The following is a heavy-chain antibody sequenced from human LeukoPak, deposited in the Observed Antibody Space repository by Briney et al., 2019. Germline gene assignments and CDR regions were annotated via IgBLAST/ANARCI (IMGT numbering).Heavy chain of an antibody. D-gene: IGHD2-15*01. CDR1: GGTFTTSA. CDR2: IIPIFGTI. Sequence: SVKVSCKASGGTFTTSAISWVRQAPGQGFEWMGKIIPIFGTINFAQKFQGRVRITADKSTSTAYMELSSLRSEDTAVYYCARGSMVAQRGYFDYWDQAILVTVSS. J-gene: IGHJ4*02. V-gene: IGHV1-69*06. CDR3: ARGSMVAQRGYFDY.